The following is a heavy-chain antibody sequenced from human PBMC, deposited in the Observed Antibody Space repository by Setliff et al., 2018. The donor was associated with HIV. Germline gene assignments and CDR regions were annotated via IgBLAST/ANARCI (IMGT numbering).Heavy chain of an antibody. CDR1: GGSFTSYY. J-gene: IGHJ4*02. D-gene: IGHD3-3*01. CDR2: INHNGGT. CDR3: ARGSYRGSGFFVRYFDF. Sequence: ETLSLTCAVYGGSFTSYYWTWIRQAPGKDLEWIGEINHNGGTNYNPSLKSRVTISVDRSKNQFFLRLTSVTAADTAVYYCARGSYRGSGFFVRYFDFWGQGSLGTVS. V-gene: IGHV4-34*01.